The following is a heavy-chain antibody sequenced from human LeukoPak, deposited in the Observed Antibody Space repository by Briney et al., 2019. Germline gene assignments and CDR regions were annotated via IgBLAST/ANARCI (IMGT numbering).Heavy chain of an antibody. J-gene: IGHJ4*01. CDR3: ARDWKADF. Sequence: PGGSLRLSCATSGFTFSTYAMTWVRQAPGKGLEWVSAIDIYSTKTNYADSVKGRFTISRDNSKNTLYLQMNSLRGEDTAIYYRARDWKADFWGHGTLVTVSS. V-gene: IGHV3-23*05. CDR1: GFTFSTYA. D-gene: IGHD1-1*01. CDR2: IDIYSTKT.